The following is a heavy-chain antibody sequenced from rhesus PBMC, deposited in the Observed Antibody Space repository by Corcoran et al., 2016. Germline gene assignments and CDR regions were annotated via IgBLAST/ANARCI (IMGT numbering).Heavy chain of an antibody. CDR1: GGSISGYHY. D-gene: IGHD6-31*01. J-gene: IGHJ4*01. Sequence: QVQLQQWGEGLVKPSETLSLTCAVYGGSISGYHYWSWIRQPPGKGLAWNGYIYGNSASTNNNPSLKNRVTISKDTSKNQFSLKLSSVTAADTAVYYCARDEGGVAAALGYFDYWGQGVLVTVSS. CDR3: ARDEGGVAAALGYFDY. CDR2: IYGNSAST. V-gene: IGHV4-73*01.